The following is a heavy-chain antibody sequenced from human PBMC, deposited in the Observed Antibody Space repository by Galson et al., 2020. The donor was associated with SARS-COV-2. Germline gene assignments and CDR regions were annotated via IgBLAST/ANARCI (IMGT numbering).Heavy chain of an antibody. J-gene: IGHJ6*03. V-gene: IGHV3-74*01. CDR1: GITFSNYW. D-gene: IGHD2-15*01. CDR2: INADGYST. CDR3: ARGGRCSGGSCYSDYYYMDV. Sequence: GESLKISCAASGITFSNYWMHWVRQAPGKGLVWVSRINADGYSTGYADSVKGRFTISRDNAKNTLFLQVNSLRAEDTAVYHCARGGRCSGGSCYSDYYYMDVWGKGTTVTISS.